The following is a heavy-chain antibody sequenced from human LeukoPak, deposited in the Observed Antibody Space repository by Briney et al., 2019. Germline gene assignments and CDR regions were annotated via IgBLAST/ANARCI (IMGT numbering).Heavy chain of an antibody. J-gene: IGHJ6*02. V-gene: IGHV3-11*01. D-gene: IGHD3-22*01. CDR3: ARAFGYDSSGYYYVQYYYYHYGMDV. CDR2: ISSSGSTI. Sequence: PGGSLRLSCAASGFTFSDYYMSWIRQAPGKGLEWVSYISSSGSTIYYADSVKGRFTISRDNVKNSLYLQMNSLRAEDTAVYYCARAFGYDSSGYYYVQYYYYHYGMDVWGQGTTVTVSS. CDR1: GFTFSDYY.